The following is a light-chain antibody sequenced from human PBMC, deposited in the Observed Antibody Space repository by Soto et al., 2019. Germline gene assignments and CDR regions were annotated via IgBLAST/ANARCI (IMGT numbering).Light chain of an antibody. CDR1: ESVSTN. J-gene: IGKJ5*01. Sequence: EIEMTQSPATLSLAPGERVTLSCRASESVSTNLAWYQQKAGQAPRLLIYGASTRATGIPARFSGSGSGTDFTLTISRLEPEDFAIYYCQQCGESPNTFGQGTRLEI. CDR2: GAS. CDR3: QQCGESPNT. V-gene: IGKV3-15*01.